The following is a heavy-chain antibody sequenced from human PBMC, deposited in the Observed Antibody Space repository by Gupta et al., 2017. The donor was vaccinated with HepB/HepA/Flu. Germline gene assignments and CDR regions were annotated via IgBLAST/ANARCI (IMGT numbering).Heavy chain of an antibody. Sequence: EVQLVESGGGLVQPGGSLRLSCAASEFTFSNYWMHWVRQAPRKGLVWVSHVNGDVIITNYADSVKGRFTISRDNAKNTVYLQMNSXRADDTGLXYCARGSNHALDLWGQGTLVTVS. V-gene: IGHV3-74*01. J-gene: IGHJ3*01. CDR3: ARGSNHALDL. CDR2: VNGDVIIT. CDR1: EFTFSNYW.